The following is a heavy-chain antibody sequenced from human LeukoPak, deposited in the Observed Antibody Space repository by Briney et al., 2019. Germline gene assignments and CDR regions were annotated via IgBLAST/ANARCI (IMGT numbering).Heavy chain of an antibody. D-gene: IGHD6-13*01. V-gene: IGHV3-30*18. J-gene: IGHJ4*02. CDR2: IWYGGSNK. CDR1: GFTFSNYA. CDR3: AKQQLVSGEFDY. Sequence: PGRSLRLSCAASGFTFSNYAMHWVRQAPGKGLEWVAVIWYGGSNKYYADSVKGRFTISRDNSKNTLYLQMNSLRAEDTAVYYCAKQQLVSGEFDYWGQGTLVTVSS.